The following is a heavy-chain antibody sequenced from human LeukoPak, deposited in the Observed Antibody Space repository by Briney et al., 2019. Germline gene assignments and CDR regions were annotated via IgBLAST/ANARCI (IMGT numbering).Heavy chain of an antibody. CDR3: ARRGGTSHFDY. CDR2: ISSSGSTI. Sequence: GGSLRLSCAASGFTFSSYEMNWVRQAPGKGLEWVSYISSSGSTIYYADSVKGRFTISRDNAKNSLYLQMNSRRAEDTAVYYCARRGGTSHFDYWGQGTLVTVSS. J-gene: IGHJ4*02. D-gene: IGHD4-23*01. V-gene: IGHV3-48*03. CDR1: GFTFSSYE.